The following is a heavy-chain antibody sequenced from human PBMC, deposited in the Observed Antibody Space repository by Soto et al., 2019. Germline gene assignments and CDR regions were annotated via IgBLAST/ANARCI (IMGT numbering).Heavy chain of an antibody. Sequence: QVQLVQSGAEVKKPGASVKVSCKASGYTFTSYYMHWVRQAPGQGLEWMGIINPGGGSTSYAQKFQGRVIMTRDTSTSTVSLELSSLRSEDTAVYYCAGEGDIVLVLAAIGGFDYWGQGTLVTVSS. CDR3: AGEGDIVLVLAAIGGFDY. CDR2: INPGGGST. J-gene: IGHJ4*02. D-gene: IGHD2-2*02. CDR1: GYTFTSYY. V-gene: IGHV1-46*01.